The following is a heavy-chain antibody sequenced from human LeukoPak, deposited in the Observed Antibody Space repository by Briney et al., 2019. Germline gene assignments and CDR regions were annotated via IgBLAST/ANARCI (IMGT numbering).Heavy chain of an antibody. CDR2: IYYSGST. CDR3: AREDRATYYYYMDV. J-gene: IGHJ6*03. D-gene: IGHD1-14*01. CDR1: GGSISSSSYY. V-gene: IGHV4-39*07. Sequence: SETLSLTCTVSGGSISSSSYYRGWIRQPPGKGLEWIGSIYYSGSTYYNPSLKSRVTISVDTSKNQFSLKLSSVTAADTAVYYCAREDRATYYYYMDVWGKGTTVTVSS.